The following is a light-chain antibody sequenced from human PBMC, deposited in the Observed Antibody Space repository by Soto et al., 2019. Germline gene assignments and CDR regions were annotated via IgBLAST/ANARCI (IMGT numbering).Light chain of an antibody. CDR2: EVT. V-gene: IGLV2-14*01. CDR1: SSDVGAYDR. J-gene: IGLJ3*02. Sequence: QSVLTQPASVSGSPGQSISISCTGTSSDVGAYDRVSWYQHHPGKAPKLLIYEVTNRPSGVSTRFSGSKSANTASLTISGLQPEDEASYYCASYTRVDSWVFGGGTKLIVL. CDR3: ASYTRVDSWV.